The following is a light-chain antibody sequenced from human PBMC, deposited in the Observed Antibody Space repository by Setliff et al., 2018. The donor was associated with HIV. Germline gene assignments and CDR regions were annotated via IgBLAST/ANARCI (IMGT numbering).Light chain of an antibody. J-gene: IGLJ1*01. CDR2: DVT. CDR3: CSYAGSYGFYV. CDR1: SSDVGGYNY. Sequence: QSALTQPASVSGSPGQSITLSCTGTSSDVGGYNYVSWYQQHPGKAPKLMIYDVTKRPSGVPDRFSGSKSGNTASLTISGLQAEDEADYYCCSYAGSYGFYVFGTGTKVTVL. V-gene: IGLV2-11*01.